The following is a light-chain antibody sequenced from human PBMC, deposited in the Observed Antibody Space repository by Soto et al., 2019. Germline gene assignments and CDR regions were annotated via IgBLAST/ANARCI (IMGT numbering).Light chain of an antibody. CDR2: GTS. CDR3: QQYNYWPPS. CDR1: QSVSSN. Sequence: EVVMTQSPATLSVSPGERATLSCRASQSVSSNLAWYQQKPGQAPRLLIHGTSTRATDVPARFSGSGSGTESTLIISSLQSEDFAVYYCQQYNYWPPSFGPGTKVDIK. V-gene: IGKV3-15*01. J-gene: IGKJ3*01.